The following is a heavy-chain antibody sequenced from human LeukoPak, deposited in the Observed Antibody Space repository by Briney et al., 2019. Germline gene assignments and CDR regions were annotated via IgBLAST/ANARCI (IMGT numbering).Heavy chain of an antibody. V-gene: IGHV1-69*13. CDR2: IIPICGTA. Sequence: SEKLSFTASVGACSSSTISWVRHAPRQGLEWVGGIIPICGTANCAQKFQGRVTITPDESTSTAYMELSSLRSDDTAVYYCAGRYDSSGYYYIPFDYWGQGTLVTVSS. J-gene: IGHJ4*02. D-gene: IGHD3-22*01. CDR3: AGRYDSSGYYYIPFDY. CDR1: VGACSSST.